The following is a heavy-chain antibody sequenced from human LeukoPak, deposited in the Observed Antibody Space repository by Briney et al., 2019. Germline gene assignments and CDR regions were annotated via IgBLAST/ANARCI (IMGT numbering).Heavy chain of an antibody. CDR2: IRSKAYGGTT. D-gene: IGHD6-19*01. V-gene: IGHV3-49*03. J-gene: IGHJ4*02. CDR3: TRKDSSGWWDY. Sequence: GGSLRLSCIDSGFTFGDYAMSWFRQAPGKGLEWVGFIRSKAYGGTTEYAASVKGRFTISRDDSKSIAYLQMNSLKTEDTAVYYCTRKDSSGWWDYWGQGTLVTVSS. CDR1: GFTFGDYA.